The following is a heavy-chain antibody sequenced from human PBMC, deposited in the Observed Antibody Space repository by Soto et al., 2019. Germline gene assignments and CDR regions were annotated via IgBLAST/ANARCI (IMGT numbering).Heavy chain of an antibody. V-gene: IGHV1-69*05. D-gene: IGHD6-19*01. CDR2: IIPIFGAP. CDR3: AGGPGCSSPYYY. Sequence: GASVKVSCKASGGTFGNYALSWVRQAPGQGLEWMGGIIPIFGAPNYAQKFQGRVAITTDEATSTAYMELSNLRSEDAAVYYCAGGPGCSSPYYYWGQGALVTVSS. J-gene: IGHJ4*02. CDR1: GGTFGNYA.